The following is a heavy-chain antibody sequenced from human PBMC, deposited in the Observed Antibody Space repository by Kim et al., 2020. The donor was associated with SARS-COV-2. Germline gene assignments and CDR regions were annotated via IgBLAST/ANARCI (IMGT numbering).Heavy chain of an antibody. CDR2: FDPEDGET. CDR1: GYTLTELS. J-gene: IGHJ6*02. CDR3: ATTLPSVRGIITGGYYGMDV. Sequence: ASVKVSCKVSGYTLTELSMHWVRQAPGKGLEWMGGFDPEDGETIYARKFQGRVTMTEDTSTDTAYMELSSLRSEDTAVYYCATTLPSVRGIITGGYYGMDVWGQGTTVTVSS. D-gene: IGHD3-10*01. V-gene: IGHV1-24*01.